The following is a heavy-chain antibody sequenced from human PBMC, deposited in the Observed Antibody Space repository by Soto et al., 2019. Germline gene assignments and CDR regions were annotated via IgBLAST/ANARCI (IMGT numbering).Heavy chain of an antibody. CDR1: GFTFSSYG. CDR3: ARGYCTRSSCYIGGYYYYGMDV. Sequence: PGGSLRLSCAASGFTFSSYGMHWVRQAPGKGLEWVSSISSDSSYKYYTDSVKGRFTVSRDNAKNSLYLQMDSLRAEDTAVYYCARGYCTRSSCYIGGYYYYGMDVWGQGATVTVSS. CDR2: ISSDSSYK. D-gene: IGHD2-2*01. V-gene: IGHV3-21*01. J-gene: IGHJ6*02.